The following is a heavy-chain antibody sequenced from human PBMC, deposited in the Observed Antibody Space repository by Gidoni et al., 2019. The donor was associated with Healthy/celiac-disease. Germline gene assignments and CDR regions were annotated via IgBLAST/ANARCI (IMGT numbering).Heavy chain of an antibody. CDR2: INPSGGST. CDR3: ARPKGITGTAYGMDV. J-gene: IGHJ6*02. CDR1: GYTFTSYY. V-gene: IGHV1-46*01. Sequence: QVQLVQSGAEVQKPGASVKVSCTASGYTFTSYYMHWVRQAPGQGLEWMGIINPSGGSTSYAQKFQGRVTMTRDTSTSTVYMELSSLRSEDTAVYYCARPKGITGTAYGMDVWGQGTTVTVSS. D-gene: IGHD1-20*01.